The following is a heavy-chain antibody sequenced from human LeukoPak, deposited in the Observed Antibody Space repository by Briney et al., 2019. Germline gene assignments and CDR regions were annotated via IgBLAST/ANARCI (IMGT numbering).Heavy chain of an antibody. Sequence: PGGSLRLSCAASGFTFSSYSMNWVRQAPVKALEWVSSISSSSSYIYYADSVKGRFTISRDNAKNSLYLQMNSLRAEDTAVYYCASSLRRPSTLHYWGQGTLVTVSS. CDR3: ASSLRRPSTLHY. D-gene: IGHD2-2*01. J-gene: IGHJ4*02. CDR2: ISSSSSYI. CDR1: GFTFSSYS. V-gene: IGHV3-21*01.